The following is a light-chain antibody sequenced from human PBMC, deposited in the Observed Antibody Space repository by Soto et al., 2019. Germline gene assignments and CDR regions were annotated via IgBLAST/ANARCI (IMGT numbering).Light chain of an antibody. CDR2: GNS. CDR3: QSYDSSSTVYVV. J-gene: IGLJ2*01. V-gene: IGLV1-40*01. CDR1: SSNIGAGYD. Sequence: QSVLTQPPSVSGAPGQRVTISCTGSSSNIGAGYDVHWYQQLPGTAPKLLIQGNSNRPSGVPDRFSGSKSGTSASLAITGLQVEDEADYYCQSYDSSSTVYVVFGGGTKVTVL.